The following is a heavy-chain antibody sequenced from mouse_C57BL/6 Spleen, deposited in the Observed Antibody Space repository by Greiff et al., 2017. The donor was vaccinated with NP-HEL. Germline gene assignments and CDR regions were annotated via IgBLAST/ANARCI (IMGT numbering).Heavy chain of an antibody. D-gene: IGHD1-1*01. V-gene: IGHV1-75*01. CDR1: GYTFTDYY. CDR3: ARRDYGSRDAMDY. Sequence: VQLQQSGPELVKPGASVKISCKASGYTFTDYYINWVKQRPGQGLEWIGWIFPGSGSTYYNEKFKGKATLTVDKSSSTAYMLLSSLTSEDSAVYFCARRDYGSRDAMDYWGQGTSVTVSS. CDR2: IFPGSGST. J-gene: IGHJ4*01.